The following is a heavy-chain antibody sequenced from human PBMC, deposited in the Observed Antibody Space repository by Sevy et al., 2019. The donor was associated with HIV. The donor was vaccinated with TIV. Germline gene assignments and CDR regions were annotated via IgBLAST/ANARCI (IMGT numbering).Heavy chain of an antibody. D-gene: IGHD3-22*01. Sequence: SETLSLTCTVSGGSISSGGYYWSWIRQHPGKGLEWIGYIYYSGSTYYNPSLKSRVTISVDTSKNQFSLKLSSVTAADTAVYYCARGHNYYDSSGYAAFHIWGQGTMVTVSS. J-gene: IGHJ3*02. CDR1: GGSISSGGYY. V-gene: IGHV4-31*03. CDR3: ARGHNYYDSSGYAAFHI. CDR2: IYYSGST.